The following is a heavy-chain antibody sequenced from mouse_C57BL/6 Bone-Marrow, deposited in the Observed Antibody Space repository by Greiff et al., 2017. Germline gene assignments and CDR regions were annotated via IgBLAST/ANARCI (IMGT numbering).Heavy chain of an antibody. J-gene: IGHJ4*01. CDR3: ARQRQLRHARDY. CDR2: ISGGGGNT. D-gene: IGHD2-4*01. Sequence: EVKLVESGGGLVKPGGSLKLSCAASGFTFSSYTMSWVRQTPEKRLEWVATISGGGGNTYYPDSVKGRFTITRDNAKNTLYLQMSSLRSEDTALYYCARQRQLRHARDYWGQGTSVTVSS. CDR1: GFTFSSYT. V-gene: IGHV5-9*01.